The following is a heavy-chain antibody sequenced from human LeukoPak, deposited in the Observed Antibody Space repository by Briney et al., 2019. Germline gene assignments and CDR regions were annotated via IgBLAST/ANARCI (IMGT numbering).Heavy chain of an antibody. CDR1: GSTLSSYA. CDR3: AKALNYDYVWGSKGR. CDR2: ISGSGGST. V-gene: IGHV3-23*01. D-gene: IGHD3-16*01. J-gene: IGHJ3*01. Sequence: PGGSLGLSCAASGSTLSSYAMSWVRQAPGKGLEWVSSISGSGGSTYYADSVKGRFTISRDNSKNTLYMQMNSLRTEDTAVYYCAKALNYDYVWGSKGRWGQGTMVTVSS.